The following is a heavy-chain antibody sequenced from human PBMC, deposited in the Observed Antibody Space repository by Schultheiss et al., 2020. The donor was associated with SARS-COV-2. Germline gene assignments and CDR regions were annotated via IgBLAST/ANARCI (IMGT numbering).Heavy chain of an antibody. Sequence: GGSLRLSCAASGFSFSDYYMSWLRQAPGKGLEWISTISSTDSTKYYADSVRGRFTISRDNAKNSLYLQMNSLRPEDMALYYCAKSLGSGWYNNLDYWGQGTLVTVSS. V-gene: IGHV3-11*01. J-gene: IGHJ4*02. D-gene: IGHD6-13*01. CDR1: GFSFSDYY. CDR2: ISSTDSTK. CDR3: AKSLGSGWYNNLDY.